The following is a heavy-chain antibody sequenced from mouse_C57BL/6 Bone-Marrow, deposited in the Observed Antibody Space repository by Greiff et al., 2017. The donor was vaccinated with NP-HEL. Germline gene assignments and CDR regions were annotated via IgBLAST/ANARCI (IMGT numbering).Heavy chain of an antibody. D-gene: IGHD1-2*01. CDR3: ASNSRLLRPWYFDV. CDR2: IYPGSGST. J-gene: IGHJ1*03. CDR1: GYTFTSYW. Sequence: QVQLQQSGAELVKPGASVKMSCKASGYTFTSYWITWVKQRPGQGLEWIGDIYPGSGSTNYNEKFKSKATLTVDTSSSTAYMQLSSLTSEDSAVYYGASNSRLLRPWYFDVWGTGTTVTVSS. V-gene: IGHV1-55*01.